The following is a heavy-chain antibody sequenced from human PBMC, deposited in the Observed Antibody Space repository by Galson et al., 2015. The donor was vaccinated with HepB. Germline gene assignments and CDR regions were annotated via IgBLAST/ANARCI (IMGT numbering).Heavy chain of an antibody. CDR2: ISYDGSKK. Sequence: SLRLSCAASGFTFSSYAINWVRQAPGKGLEWVAVISYDGSKKYYADSGKGRFSISRDNSKNTLYLHMNSLRPEDTAVYYCAREGTYYYGMDVWGHGTTVTVSS. V-gene: IGHV3-30*04. J-gene: IGHJ6*02. D-gene: IGHD3-16*01. CDR3: AREGTYYYGMDV. CDR1: GFTFSSYA.